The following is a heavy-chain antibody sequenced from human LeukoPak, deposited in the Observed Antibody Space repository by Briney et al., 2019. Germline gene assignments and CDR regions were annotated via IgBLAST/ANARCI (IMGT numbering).Heavy chain of an antibody. CDR3: AKLWGGQNWNDD. J-gene: IGHJ5*02. Sequence: SETLSPTCSVSGGSISRSRDYWGWIRQPPGKGLEWIGSIYYSGSTYYNPSLESRVTISVDSSKNQFSLKLPSVTAADTAVYYCAKLWGGQNWNDDWGQGTLVTVSS. CDR1: GGSISRSRDY. V-gene: IGHV4-39*01. D-gene: IGHD3-16*01. CDR2: IYYSGST.